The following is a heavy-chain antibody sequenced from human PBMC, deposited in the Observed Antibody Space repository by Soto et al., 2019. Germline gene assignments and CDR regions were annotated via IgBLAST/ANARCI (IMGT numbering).Heavy chain of an antibody. CDR2: ISSSSSYI. CDR3: ERYVNIWSSGQFDY. CDR1: VFTFIIYS. Sequence: WWSXRLSCSASVFTFIIYSVNLFGHAPGKGLELVSSISSSSSYIYYADSVNGRFTISRDNAKNSLYLQMNSLRAEDTAVYYCERYVNIWSSGQFDYWGPGTLV. D-gene: IGHD3-10*01. J-gene: IGHJ4*01. V-gene: IGHV3-21*01.